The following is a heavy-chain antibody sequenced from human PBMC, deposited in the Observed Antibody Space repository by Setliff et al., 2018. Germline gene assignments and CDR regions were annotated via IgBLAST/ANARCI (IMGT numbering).Heavy chain of an antibody. CDR3: AKCSSWHGHYPHFNY. V-gene: IGHV3-23*01. J-gene: IGHJ4*02. Sequence: GGSLRLSCAASGFTFSGNAMGWVRQAPGKGLQWVSGISGRFHTYYADSVKGRFTISRDNSKSTLYLEMNSLRAEDTAVYYCAKCSSWHGHYPHFNYWGQGTLVTVSS. CDR1: GFTFSGNA. D-gene: IGHD6-13*01. CDR2: ISGRFHT.